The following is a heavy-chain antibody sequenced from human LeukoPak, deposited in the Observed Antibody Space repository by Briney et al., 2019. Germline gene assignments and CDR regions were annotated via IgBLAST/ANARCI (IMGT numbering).Heavy chain of an antibody. Sequence: PSETLSLACSVSGGSISSSTYYWGWIRQPPGKGLEWIVSFYYSGSTYYNPSLKSRVTISVDKSKNQFSLRLNSVTAADTAVYYCARDLYYGSGSNYSPYFDYSGQGTLVTASS. V-gene: IGHV4-39*07. CDR3: ARDLYYGSGSNYSPYFDY. CDR2: FYYSGST. J-gene: IGHJ4*02. D-gene: IGHD3-10*01. CDR1: GGSISSSTYY.